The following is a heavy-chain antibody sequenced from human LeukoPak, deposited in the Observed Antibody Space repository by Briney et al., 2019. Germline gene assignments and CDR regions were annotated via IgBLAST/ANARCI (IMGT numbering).Heavy chain of an antibody. CDR2: INPNSGGT. CDR1: GYTFTGYY. Sequence: ASVKVSCKASGYTFTGYYIPWVRQAPGQGLEWMGWINPNSGGTNYAQKFQGRVTMTRDTSISTVYMELSRLRSDDTAVYYCARAQVEYCSGGRCYSGYWGQGTLVTVSS. J-gene: IGHJ4*02. D-gene: IGHD2-15*01. CDR3: ARAQVEYCSGGRCYSGY. V-gene: IGHV1-2*02.